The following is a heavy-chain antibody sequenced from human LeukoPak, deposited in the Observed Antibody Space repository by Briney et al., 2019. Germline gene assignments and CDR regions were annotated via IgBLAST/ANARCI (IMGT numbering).Heavy chain of an antibody. D-gene: IGHD5-24*01. V-gene: IGHV4-39*01. J-gene: IGHJ3*02. CDR3: ARVLRDGHNDPFDN. CDR2: VFYTGDT. CDR1: GGSISSSSYL. Sequence: SESLSLTCTVSGGSISSSSYLWGWIRQPPEKGLEWIGSVFYTGDTYYSPSLKSRVTLSVDTSKNHFSLRLTSVTAADAAVYYCARVLRDGHNDPFDNWGQGTLVTVSS.